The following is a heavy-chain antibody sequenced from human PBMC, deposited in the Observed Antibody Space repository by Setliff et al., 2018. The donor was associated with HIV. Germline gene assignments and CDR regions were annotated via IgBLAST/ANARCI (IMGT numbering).Heavy chain of an antibody. CDR2: IYYSGST. V-gene: IGHV4-61*01. CDR3: ARGTMLVVAATPGRQWRAHFDY. CDR1: GGSISSGSHH. D-gene: IGHD2-15*01. J-gene: IGHJ4*01. Sequence: SETLSLTCTVSGGSISSGSHHWSWIRQPPGKGLEWIGYIYYSGSTNYNPSLKSRVTISVDTSKNQFSLKLSSVTAADTAVYYCARGTMLVVAATPGRQWRAHFDYWGQGTLVTVSS.